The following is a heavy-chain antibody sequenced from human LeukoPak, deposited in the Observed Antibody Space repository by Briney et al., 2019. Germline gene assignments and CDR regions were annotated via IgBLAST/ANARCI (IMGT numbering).Heavy chain of an antibody. CDR3: ARGLGDDFWSGYYDY. CDR2: IYYSGST. CDR1: GDSISSYY. Sequence: SETLSLTCTVSGDSISSYYWSWIRQPPGKGLEWIGYIYYSGSTNYNPSLQSRVTISVDRSKNQFSLKLSSVTAADTAVYYCARGLGDDFWSGYYDYWGQGTLVAVSS. J-gene: IGHJ4*02. D-gene: IGHD3-3*01. V-gene: IGHV4-59*08.